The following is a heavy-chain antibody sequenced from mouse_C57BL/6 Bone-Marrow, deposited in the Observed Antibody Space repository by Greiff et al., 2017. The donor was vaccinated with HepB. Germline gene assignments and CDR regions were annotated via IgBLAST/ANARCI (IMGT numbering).Heavy chain of an antibody. Sequence: VQLQQSGAELVKPGASVKISCKASGYAFSSYWMNWVKQRPGKGLEWIGQIYPGDGETNYNGKFKGKATLTADKSSSTAYMQLSSLTAEDSAVYFCARKGIYYGAMDYWGQGTSVTVSS. CDR2: IYPGDGET. CDR3: ARKGIYYGAMDY. D-gene: IGHD2-1*01. CDR1: GYAFSSYW. J-gene: IGHJ4*01. V-gene: IGHV1-80*01.